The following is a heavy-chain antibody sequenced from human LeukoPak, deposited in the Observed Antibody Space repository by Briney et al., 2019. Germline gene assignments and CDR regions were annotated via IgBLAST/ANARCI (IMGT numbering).Heavy chain of an antibody. J-gene: IGHJ3*02. CDR1: GGSVSSNAYY. CDR2: AYFSGHK. Sequence: SETLSLTCTVSGGSVSSNAYYWGWIRQTPGKGLEWIGNAYFSGHKYYNPSLKSRVTIFVDTSKNEFSLKLSSVTAADTAVYYCTRLGGYNLSRNAFDIWGRGTSVTVSS. D-gene: IGHD5-24*01. V-gene: IGHV4-39*01. CDR3: TRLGGYNLSRNAFDI.